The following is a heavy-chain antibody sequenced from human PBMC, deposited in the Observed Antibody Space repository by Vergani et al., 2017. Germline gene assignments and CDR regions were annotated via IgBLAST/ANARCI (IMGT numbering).Heavy chain of an antibody. V-gene: IGHV3-33*01. J-gene: IGHJ5*02. D-gene: IGHD3-10*01. Sequence: QVQLVESGGGVVQPGRSLRLSCAASGFTFNQYGMHWVRQAPGKGLEWVAVTSYDGNNKQYAESVKGRFTISRDNSKSTMYLQMNSLRDEDTGVYYCARDLRLLYNRFDPWGQGTLVTVSS. CDR2: TSYDGNNK. CDR3: ARDLRLLYNRFDP. CDR1: GFTFNQYG.